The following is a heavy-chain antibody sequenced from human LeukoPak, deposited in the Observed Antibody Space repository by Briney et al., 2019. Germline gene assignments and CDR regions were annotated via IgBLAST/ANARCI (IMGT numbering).Heavy chain of an antibody. V-gene: IGHV5-51*01. D-gene: IGHD3-10*01. CDR2: IYPGDSDT. CDR3: ATAGRGVWFDP. CDR1: GYSLTNYW. Sequence: GEALKISCKDSGYSLTNYWIGWVRQMPGKGLEWMGIIYPGDSDTRYSPSFQGQVTISADKSISTAYLQWSSLKASDTAMYYCATAGRGVWFDPWGQGTLVTVSS. J-gene: IGHJ5*02.